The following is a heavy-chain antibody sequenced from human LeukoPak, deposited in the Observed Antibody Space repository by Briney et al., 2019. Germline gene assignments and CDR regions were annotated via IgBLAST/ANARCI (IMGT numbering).Heavy chain of an antibody. CDR2: ITGSAGST. J-gene: IGHJ4*02. V-gene: IGHV3-23*01. CDR1: GFTFSSDA. CDR3: ARGGSSGYDPQTFVY. D-gene: IGHD5-12*01. Sequence: GSLRLSSAASGFTFSSDAVSGVRDTPGNGGEWGWAITGSAGSTYYAHYVQGRFTISRDNSKNTLYMQMNSLRADDTAVYYCARGGSSGYDPQTFVYWGQGTLVTVSS.